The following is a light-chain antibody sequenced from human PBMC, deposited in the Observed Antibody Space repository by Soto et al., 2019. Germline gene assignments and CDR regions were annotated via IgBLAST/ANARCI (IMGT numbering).Light chain of an antibody. CDR3: QHYYTYSEA. CDR2: KAS. Sequence: DIQMTQAPSTLSGSVGDRVTITCRASQTIRSWLAWYQQKPGKAPKLLSYKASILKSGVPSRFRGSGSGTEFTLTISSLHPDDFAIYYCQHYYTYSEAFGQGTKVDLK. V-gene: IGKV1-5*03. J-gene: IGKJ1*01. CDR1: QTIRSW.